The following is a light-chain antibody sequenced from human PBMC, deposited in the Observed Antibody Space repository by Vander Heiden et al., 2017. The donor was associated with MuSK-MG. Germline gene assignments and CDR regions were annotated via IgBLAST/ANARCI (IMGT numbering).Light chain of an antibody. CDR1: QNIDTS. J-gene: IGKJ1*01. V-gene: IGKV1-5*01. Sequence: DIQMTQSPSTLSASVGDRVTITCRASQNIDTSLAWCQQKPGKAPNLLIYDASILGSGVPSRFSGSGSGTEFTLTISSPQPDDFATYYCQQYNDYSQTFGQGTKVEIK. CDR2: DAS. CDR3: QQYNDYSQT.